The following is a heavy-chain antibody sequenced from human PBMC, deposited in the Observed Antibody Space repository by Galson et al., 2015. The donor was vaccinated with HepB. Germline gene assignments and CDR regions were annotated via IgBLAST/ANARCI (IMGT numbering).Heavy chain of an antibody. CDR2: ISGSGGST. Sequence: LRLSCAASEFTFSSYAMSWVRLAPGKGLEWVSGISGSGGSTNYADSVKGRFTIPRDNSKSTLYLQMNSLRAEDTAVYYCAKPWGVGGTPYYFDYWGQGTLVTVSS. CDR3: AKPWGVGGTPYYFDY. CDR1: EFTFSSYA. J-gene: IGHJ4*02. D-gene: IGHD1-26*01. V-gene: IGHV3-23*01.